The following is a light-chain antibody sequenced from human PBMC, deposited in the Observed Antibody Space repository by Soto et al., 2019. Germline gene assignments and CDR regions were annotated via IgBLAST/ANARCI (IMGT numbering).Light chain of an antibody. V-gene: IGLV1-47*01. CDR3: AAWDDSLSGHVV. CDR1: SSNIGSNY. Sequence: QSVLTQPPSASGTPGQRVTISCSGSSSNIGSNYVFWYQQLPGTAPKLLIYKNNQRPSGIPDRFSGSKSGTSASLAISGIRSEDEADYYCAAWDDSLSGHVVVGGGTKPTVL. CDR2: KNN. J-gene: IGLJ2*01.